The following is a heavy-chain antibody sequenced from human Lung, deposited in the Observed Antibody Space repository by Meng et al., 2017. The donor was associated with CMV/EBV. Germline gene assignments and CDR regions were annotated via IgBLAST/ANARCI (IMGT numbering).Heavy chain of an antibody. J-gene: IGHJ4*02. CDR1: GFNFNSYA. CDR2: ISNSGGST. V-gene: IGHV3-23*01. D-gene: IGHD1-26*01. Sequence: EVQLLESGGGLVQPGGSLRLSCAASGFNFNSYAMSWVRQAPGKGLEWVSGISNSGGSTYYADSVKGRFTISRDNSKKMLYLQMNSLRAEDTAVYYCAKAPERGCLSCDYWGQGTLVTVSS. CDR3: AKAPERGCLSCDY.